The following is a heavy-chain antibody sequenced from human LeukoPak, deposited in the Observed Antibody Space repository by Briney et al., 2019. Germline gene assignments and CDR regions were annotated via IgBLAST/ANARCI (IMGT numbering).Heavy chain of an antibody. CDR3: AKGTDSSSWDPFDY. V-gene: IGHV3-9*01. D-gene: IGHD6-13*01. Sequence: PGGSLRLSCAASGFTFDDYAMHWVRQAPGKGLEWVSGISWNSGSIGYADSVKGRFTISRDNAKNSLYLQMNSLRAEDTALYYCAKGTDSSSWDPFDYWGQGTLVTVSS. J-gene: IGHJ4*02. CDR1: GFTFDDYA. CDR2: ISWNSGSI.